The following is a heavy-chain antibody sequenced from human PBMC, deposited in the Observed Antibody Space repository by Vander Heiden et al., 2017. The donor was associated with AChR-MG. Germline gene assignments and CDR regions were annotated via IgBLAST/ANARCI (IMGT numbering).Heavy chain of an antibody. V-gene: IGHV1-24*01. Sequence: QVQLVQSGAEVKKPGASVKVSCKVPGYALTELSMHWVRQAPGKGLEWMGGFDPEDGETIYAQKFQGRVTMTEDTSTDTAYMELRSLRSEDTAVYYCATGVGATHYFDYWGQGTLVTVSS. CDR3: ATGVGATHYFDY. D-gene: IGHD1-26*01. J-gene: IGHJ4*02. CDR2: FDPEDGET. CDR1: GYALTELS.